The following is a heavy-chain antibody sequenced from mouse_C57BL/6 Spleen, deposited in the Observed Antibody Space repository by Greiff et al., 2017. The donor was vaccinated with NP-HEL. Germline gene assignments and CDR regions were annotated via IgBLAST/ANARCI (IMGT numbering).Heavy chain of an antibody. D-gene: IGHD2-10*01. Sequence: VQLKESGAELVRPGTSVKVSCKASGYAFTNYLIEWVKQRPGQGLEWIGVINPGSGGTNYNEKFKGKATLTADKSASTAYMQLSSLTSEDSAVYFCASYYRNPFYAMDYWGQGTSVTVSS. V-gene: IGHV1-54*01. CDR3: ASYYRNPFYAMDY. J-gene: IGHJ4*01. CDR1: GYAFTNYL. CDR2: INPGSGGT.